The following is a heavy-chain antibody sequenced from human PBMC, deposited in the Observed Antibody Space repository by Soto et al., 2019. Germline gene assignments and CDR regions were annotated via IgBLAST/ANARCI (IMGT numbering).Heavy chain of an antibody. J-gene: IGHJ3*02. CDR2: ISGSGGST. V-gene: IGHV3-23*01. D-gene: IGHD3-22*01. Sequence: GGSLRLSCAASGFTFSSYSMSWVRQAPGKGLEWVSAISGSGGSTYYADSVKGRFTISRDNSKNTLYLQMNSLRAEDTAVYYCAKGHDYDSSGYYYVPNDAFDIWGQGTMVTVSS. CDR1: GFTFSSYS. CDR3: AKGHDYDSSGYYYVPNDAFDI.